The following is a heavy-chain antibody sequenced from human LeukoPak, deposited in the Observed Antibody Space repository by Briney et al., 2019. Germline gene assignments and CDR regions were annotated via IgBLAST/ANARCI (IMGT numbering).Heavy chain of an antibody. V-gene: IGHV3-21*01. CDR1: GFTFSSYW. CDR3: ARDPRRGGGAAAGTNFDY. D-gene: IGHD6-13*01. J-gene: IGHJ4*02. CDR2: ISSSSSYI. Sequence: GGSLRLSCAASGFTFSSYWMHWVRQAPGKGLEWVSSISSSSSYIYYADSVKGRFTISRDNAKNSLYLQMNSLRAEDTAVYYCARDPRRGGGAAAGTNFDYWGQGTLVTVSS.